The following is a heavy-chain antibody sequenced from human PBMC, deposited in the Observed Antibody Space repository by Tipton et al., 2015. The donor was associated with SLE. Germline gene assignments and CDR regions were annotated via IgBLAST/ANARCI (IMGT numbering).Heavy chain of an antibody. Sequence: QVQLVQSGAEVRKPGASVKVSCKASGYTFTDYSISWVRQAPGQGLEWMGWVSPYNGNRDSAQKFQGRVTLTTDTSTSAVYLELRRLTVDDTAVYYCARDMAGDPIVGSVGSSLDYWGQGTLVTVSA. CDR2: VSPYNGNR. D-gene: IGHD1-26*01. J-gene: IGHJ4*02. CDR1: GYTFTDYS. V-gene: IGHV1-18*01. CDR3: ARDMAGDPIVGSVGSSLDY.